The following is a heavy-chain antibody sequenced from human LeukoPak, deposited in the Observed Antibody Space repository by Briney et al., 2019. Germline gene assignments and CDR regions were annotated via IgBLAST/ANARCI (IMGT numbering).Heavy chain of an antibody. D-gene: IGHD1-14*01. V-gene: IGHV3-23*01. J-gene: IGHJ4*02. CDR1: GFTFSSYA. Sequence: GGSLRLSCAASGFTFSSYAMSWVRQAPGKGLEWVSAISGSGGSTYYADSVKGRFTISRDNSNNTLYLQLNNVRTEDTATYFCAKEQYPGYFDFWGQGTLVTASA. CDR2: ISGSGGST. CDR3: AKEQYPGYFDF.